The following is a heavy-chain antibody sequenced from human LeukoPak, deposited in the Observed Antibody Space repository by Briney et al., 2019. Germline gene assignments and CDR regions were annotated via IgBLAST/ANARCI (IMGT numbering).Heavy chain of an antibody. CDR3: ASHARYCSSTSCYLNWFDP. V-gene: IGHV1-69*05. Sequence: ASVKVSCKASGGTFSSYAISWVRQAPGQGLEWMGGIIPIFGTANYAQKFQGRVTITTDESTSTAYMKLSSLRSEDTAVYYCASHARYCSSTSCYLNWFDPWGQGTLVTVSS. CDR2: IIPIFGTA. CDR1: GGTFSSYA. J-gene: IGHJ5*02. D-gene: IGHD2-2*01.